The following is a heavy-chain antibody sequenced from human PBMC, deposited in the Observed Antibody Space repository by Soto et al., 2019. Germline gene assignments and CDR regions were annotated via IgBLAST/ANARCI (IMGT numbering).Heavy chain of an antibody. CDR2: ISGGGGST. V-gene: IGHV3-23*01. Sequence: EVQLLESGGGLVQPGGSLRLSCAASGFTFSSYAMSWVRQAPGKGLEWVSAISGGGGSTYYADSVKGRFTISRDNSKNTLHLQLNSLRAEDTAVYYCAKGRPRAVTTLIYYYYGMDVWGQGTTVTVSS. CDR3: AKGRPRAVTTLIYYYYGMDV. CDR1: GFTFSSYA. J-gene: IGHJ6*02. D-gene: IGHD4-17*01.